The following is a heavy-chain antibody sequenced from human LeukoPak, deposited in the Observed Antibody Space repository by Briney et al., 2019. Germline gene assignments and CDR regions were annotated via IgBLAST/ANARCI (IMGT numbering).Heavy chain of an antibody. J-gene: IGHJ6*03. CDR1: GGSISSYY. CDR3: ARARYVSSFYAGDIFG. Sequence: FETLLLTCTVSGGSISSYYWSWIRLPPGKGLEWIGYLSKSGNTNYSPSLKSRVTIFEVTSKNQFFLELSSVTAADTAVYYCARARYVSSFYAGDIFGRGKGATV. D-gene: IGHD2-2*01. V-gene: IGHV4-59*01. CDR2: LSKSGNT.